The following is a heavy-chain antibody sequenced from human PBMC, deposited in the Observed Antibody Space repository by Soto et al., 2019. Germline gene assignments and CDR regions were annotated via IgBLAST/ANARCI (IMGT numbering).Heavy chain of an antibody. CDR2: VSGSGGTT. CDR1: GFTFSSSA. CDR3: ARCTVATIVTSGWCHYLDP. Sequence: EVQLLDSGGGLVQPGGSLRLSCAASGFTFSSSAMSWVRQAPGKRLEWVSAVSGSGGTTYYADSVMGGFTISRDNSKNTPYVQMKSLRAEDTAIYFCARCTVATIVTSGWCHYLDPWGQGTLVTVSS. J-gene: IGHJ5*02. V-gene: IGHV3-23*01. D-gene: IGHD6-19*01.